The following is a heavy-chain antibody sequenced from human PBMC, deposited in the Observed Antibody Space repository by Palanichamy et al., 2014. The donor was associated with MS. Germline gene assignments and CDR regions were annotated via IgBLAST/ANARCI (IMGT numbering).Heavy chain of an antibody. Sequence: EVQLVESGGGLAQPGGSLRLSCGASGFLFRGYEMNWVRQAPGKGLEWVSYISSRGDTTYYADSVKGRFTIFRDNTKNSLYLQMNNLRVEDTAVYYCATVVYRSGWNSDSWGQGTLVTASS. CDR1: GFLFRGYE. D-gene: IGHD6-19*01. CDR2: ISSRGDTT. V-gene: IGHV3-48*03. CDR3: ATVVYRSGWNSDS. J-gene: IGHJ4*02.